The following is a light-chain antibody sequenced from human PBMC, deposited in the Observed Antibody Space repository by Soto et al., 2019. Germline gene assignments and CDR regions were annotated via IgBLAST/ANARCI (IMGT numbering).Light chain of an antibody. CDR2: DVS. J-gene: IGKJ1*01. Sequence: EIVLTQSPGTLSLSPGERATLSCRASQSVSSAYLAWYQQKPGQAPRLLIYDVSSRATGIPYRFSGSGSGTDFTLTVSRLEPEDFAVYYCQQYGSSPETFGQGTKVEIK. V-gene: IGKV3-20*01. CDR3: QQYGSSPET. CDR1: QSVSSAY.